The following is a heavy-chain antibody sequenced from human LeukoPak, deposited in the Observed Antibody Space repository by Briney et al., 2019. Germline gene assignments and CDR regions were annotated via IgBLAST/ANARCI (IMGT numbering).Heavy chain of an antibody. J-gene: IGHJ4*02. CDR1: GFTFSSYA. D-gene: IGHD2-21*02. CDR2: ISYDGSNK. CDR3: AKVPRALVTAIYYFDY. Sequence: GGSLRLSCAASGFTFSSYAMHWVRQAPGKGLEWVAVISYDGSNKYYADSVKGRFTISRDNSKNTLYLQMNSLRAEDTAVYYCAKVPRALVTAIYYFDYWGQGTLVTVSS. V-gene: IGHV3-30*04.